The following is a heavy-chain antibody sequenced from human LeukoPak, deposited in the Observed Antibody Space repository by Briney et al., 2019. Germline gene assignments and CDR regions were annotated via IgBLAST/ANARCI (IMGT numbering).Heavy chain of an antibody. D-gene: IGHD2-15*01. J-gene: IGHJ4*02. CDR1: VYTFSSYY. Sequence: ASVNVSFTSSVYTFSSYYMRWARQAPGQGLEWVGRIDPNHGSTIYARNLQGRVTMTSETSTRTVYMELSSLRSEDTAVYYGARGGPYHGWDYWGQGTLVSVAS. CDR3: ARGGPYHGWDY. CDR2: IDPNHGST. V-gene: IGHV1-46*01.